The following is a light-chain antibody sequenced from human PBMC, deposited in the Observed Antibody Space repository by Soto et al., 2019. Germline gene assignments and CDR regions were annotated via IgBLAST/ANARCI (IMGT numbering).Light chain of an antibody. CDR3: QLYGSSPRT. Sequence: EFVLRQSPGTLPLSPGERATLSCRASQSVDSSYLAWYQQKPGQAPRPLIYGTSSRATGIPDRFSGSGSGTDFTLTISRLEPEDFAVYYCQLYGSSPRTFGQGTKVDIK. J-gene: IGKJ1*01. CDR2: GTS. V-gene: IGKV3-20*01. CDR1: QSVDSSY.